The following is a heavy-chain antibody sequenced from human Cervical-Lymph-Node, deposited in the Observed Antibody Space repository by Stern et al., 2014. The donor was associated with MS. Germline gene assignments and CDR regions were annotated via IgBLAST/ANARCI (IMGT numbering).Heavy chain of an antibody. CDR1: GGSIRSYY. V-gene: IGHV4-59*01. CDR2: IYYSGST. J-gene: IGHJ4*02. D-gene: IGHD3-3*01. CDR3: ARGGGFYDFWSGYSFDY. Sequence: VQLVASGPGLVKPSETLSLTCTVSGGSIRSYYWSWIRQPPGKGLEWIGYIYYSGSTNYNPSLKSRVTISVDTSKNQFSLKLSSVTAADTAVYYCARGGGFYDFWSGYSFDYWGQGTLVTVSS.